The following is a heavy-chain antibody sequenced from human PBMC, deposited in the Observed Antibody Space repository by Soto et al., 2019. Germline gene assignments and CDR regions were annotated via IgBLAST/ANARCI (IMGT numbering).Heavy chain of an antibody. CDR3: ARELRGYSGYDYVDP. Sequence: PSETLSLTCAVSGGSISSGGYSWSWIRQPPGKGLEWIGYIYHSGSTYYNPSLKSRVTISVDRSKNQFSLKLSSVTAADTAVYYCARELRGYSGYDYVDPWGQGTLVTVSS. V-gene: IGHV4-30-2*01. CDR1: GGSISSGGYS. CDR2: IYHSGST. D-gene: IGHD5-12*01. J-gene: IGHJ5*02.